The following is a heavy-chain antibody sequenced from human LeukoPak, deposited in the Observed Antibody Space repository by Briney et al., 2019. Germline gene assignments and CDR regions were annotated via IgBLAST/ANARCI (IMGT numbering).Heavy chain of an antibody. D-gene: IGHD3-3*01. Sequence: GGSLRLSCAASGFTFSSYSMNWVRQAPGKGLEWVSSISSSSSYIYYADSVKGRFTISRDNAKNSLYLQMNSLRAEDTAVYYCAWLWSGYLRFDPWGQGTLVAVSS. CDR1: GFTFSSYS. CDR2: ISSSSSYI. J-gene: IGHJ5*02. CDR3: AWLWSGYLRFDP. V-gene: IGHV3-21*01.